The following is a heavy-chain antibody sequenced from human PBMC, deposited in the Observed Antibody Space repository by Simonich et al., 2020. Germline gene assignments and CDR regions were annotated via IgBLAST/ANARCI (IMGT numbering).Heavy chain of an antibody. V-gene: IGHV3-53*01. CDR2: IYSGGST. D-gene: IGHD1-1*01. CDR3: ARWTATGYYFDY. CDR1: GFTVSSNY. J-gene: IGHJ4*02. Sequence: EVQLVESGGGLIQPGGSLRLSCAASGFTVSSNYMSWVRQAPGEGLEWGSGIYSGGSTDYADSVKGRFTISRDNSKNTLYLQINSLRAEDTAVYYCARWTATGYYFDYWGQGTLVTVSS.